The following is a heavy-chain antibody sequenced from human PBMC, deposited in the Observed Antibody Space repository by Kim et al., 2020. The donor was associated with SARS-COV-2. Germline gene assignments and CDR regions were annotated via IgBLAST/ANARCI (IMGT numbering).Heavy chain of an antibody. Sequence: GGSLRLSCAASGFIFRTHRMHWVRQVPGRGLVWVSHINTDGSITNYADSVKGRFTISRDNAKNTLYLQMNSLRAEDTAVYYCVRSYSYPDFWGQGTLVTVSS. V-gene: IGHV3-74*01. CDR1: GFIFRTHR. D-gene: IGHD5-18*01. J-gene: IGHJ4*02. CDR2: INTDGSIT. CDR3: VRSYSYPDF.